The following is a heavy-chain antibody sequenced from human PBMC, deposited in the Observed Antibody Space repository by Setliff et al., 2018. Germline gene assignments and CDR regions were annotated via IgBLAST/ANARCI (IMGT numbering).Heavy chain of an antibody. CDR1: GDSFTPYG. V-gene: IGHV1-69*13. CDR3: ARDPSLTGILNYYYYYYMDV. CDR2: IIPIFGTA. Sequence: ASVKVSCKASGDSFTPYGISWVRQAPGQGLEWMGGIIPIFGTANYAQKFQGRVTITADESTSTAYMGLRSLRSDDTAVYYCARDPSLTGILNYYYYYYMDVWGKGTTVTVS. J-gene: IGHJ6*03. D-gene: IGHD7-27*01.